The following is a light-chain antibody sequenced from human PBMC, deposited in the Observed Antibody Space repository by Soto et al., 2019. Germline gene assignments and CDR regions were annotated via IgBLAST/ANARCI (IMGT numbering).Light chain of an antibody. V-gene: IGKV1-39*01. CDR1: QGIRND. CDR3: QQSYSSPPT. J-gene: IGKJ1*01. CDR2: AAS. Sequence: IQMTQSPSSLSASVGDRVTITCRASQGIRNDLGWYQQKPGKAPKLLIFAASSLQSGVPSRFSGSRSGPDFTLTISSLQPEDFETYYCQQSYSSPPTFGQGTKVDIK.